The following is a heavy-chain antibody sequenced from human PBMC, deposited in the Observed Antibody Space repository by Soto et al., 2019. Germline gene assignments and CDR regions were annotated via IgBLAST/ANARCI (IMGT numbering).Heavy chain of an antibody. V-gene: IGHV4-39*02. CDR3: ARVGPWVPYYYDSSPYTFENWFDP. J-gene: IGHJ5*02. D-gene: IGHD3-22*01. CDR2: IYHGGST. Sequence: PSETLSLTCSVSGGSISSGYYYWSWIRQPPGKGLEWIGSIYHGGSTYYNPSLNSRITLSIDMTNNHVSLILNSVTAADTAVYYCARVGPWVPYYYDSSPYTFENWFDPWGQGTLVTVSS. CDR1: GGSISSGYYY.